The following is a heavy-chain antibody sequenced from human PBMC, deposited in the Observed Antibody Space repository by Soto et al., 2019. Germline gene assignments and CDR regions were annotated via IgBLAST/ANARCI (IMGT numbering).Heavy chain of an antibody. V-gene: IGHV3-74*01. J-gene: IGHJ3*02. D-gene: IGHD6-19*01. CDR3: ARDSSGWYWGYAFDI. Sequence: XESLSLSCAASGFTVSSYCMHWVRQAPGKGLVWVSRINSDGSSTSYADSVKGRFTISRDNAKNTLYLQMNSLRAEDTAVYYCARDSSGWYWGYAFDIWGQGTMVTVSS. CDR1: GFTVSSYC. CDR2: INSDGSST.